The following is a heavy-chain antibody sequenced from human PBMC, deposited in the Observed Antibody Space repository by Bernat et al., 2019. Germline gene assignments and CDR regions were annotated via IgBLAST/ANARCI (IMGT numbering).Heavy chain of an antibody. CDR3: AGDRGDGAIV. Sequence: QVQLVQSGAEVKKPAASVKVSCKASGYTFTDYYIHWVRQAPGQGLEWMGWINPHSGATNYAQKFQDRVTMTRDTSISTAYMELSRLRSDDAAVYYCAGDRGDGAIVWGQGTLVTVSS. CDR2: INPHSGAT. V-gene: IGHV1-2*02. D-gene: IGHD2-21*02. J-gene: IGHJ4*02. CDR1: GYTFTDYY.